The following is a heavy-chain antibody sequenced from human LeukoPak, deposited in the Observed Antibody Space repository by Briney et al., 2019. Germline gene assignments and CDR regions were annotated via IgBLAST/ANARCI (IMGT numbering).Heavy chain of an antibody. V-gene: IGHV4-34*01. Sequence: SETLSLTCAVYGGSFSGYYWSWIRQPPGKGLEWIGEINHSGSTNYNPSLKSRVTISVDTSKNQFSLKLSSVTAADTAVYYCARSWAYAPGYYYYMDVWGKGTTVTVSS. D-gene: IGHD2-2*01. CDR1: GGSFSGYY. CDR3: ARSWAYAPGYYYYMDV. CDR2: INHSGST. J-gene: IGHJ6*03.